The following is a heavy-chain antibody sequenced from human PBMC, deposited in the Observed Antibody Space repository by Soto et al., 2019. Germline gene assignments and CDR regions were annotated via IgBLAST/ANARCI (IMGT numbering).Heavy chain of an antibody. J-gene: IGHJ5*02. CDR3: ARDFMSGWFDP. V-gene: IGHV4-30-4*01. Sequence: SETLSLTCTVSGGSISSGDYYWSWIRQPPGKGLEWIGYIYYSGSTYYNPSLKSRVTISVDTSKNQFSLKLSSVTAADTAVYYCARDFMSGWFDPWGQGTLVTVSS. D-gene: IGHD3-10*02. CDR2: IYYSGST. CDR1: GGSISSGDYY.